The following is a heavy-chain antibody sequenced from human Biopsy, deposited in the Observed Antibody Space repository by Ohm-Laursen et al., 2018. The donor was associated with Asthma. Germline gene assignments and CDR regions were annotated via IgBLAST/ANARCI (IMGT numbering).Heavy chain of an antibody. V-gene: IGHV3-30*18. CDR3: AKRRGYSGHDNDY. CDR2: ISYDGNHK. D-gene: IGHD5-12*01. CDR1: GFMFRSFG. Sequence: SLRLSCTATGFMFRSFGMHWVRQAPGKGLEWVAVISYDGNHKFYEDSVKGRFTISRDNSKNTLYLQTNSLRTEDTAVYYCAKRRGYSGHDNDYWGQGTLVIVS. J-gene: IGHJ4*02.